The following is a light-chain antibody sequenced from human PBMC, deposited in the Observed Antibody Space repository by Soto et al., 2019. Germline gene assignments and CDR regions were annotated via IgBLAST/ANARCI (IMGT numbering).Light chain of an antibody. V-gene: IGKV1-5*03. CDR1: QSTSSW. CDR3: QQYNSYSQT. J-gene: IGKJ1*01. Sequence: DIQMTQSPSTLSASVGDRVTITCRASQSTSSWLAWYQQKPGKAPKLLIYKASSLESGVPSRFSGSGSGTEFTLTISSLQPDDFATYYCQQYNSYSQTFGQGTKVKIK. CDR2: KAS.